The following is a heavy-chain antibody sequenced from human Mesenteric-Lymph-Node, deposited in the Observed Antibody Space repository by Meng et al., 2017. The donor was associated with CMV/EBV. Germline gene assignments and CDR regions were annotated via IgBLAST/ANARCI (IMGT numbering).Heavy chain of an antibody. CDR3: ARDDYCTSTSCPLYYFDY. J-gene: IGHJ4*02. Sequence: GSLRLSCTVSGYSISNGYYWGCIRQPPGKGLEWIGSIYHSGSTYYNPSLKSRVTISVDTSKNQFSLKLSSVTAADTAVYYCARDDYCTSTSCPLYYFDYWGQGTLVTVSS. V-gene: IGHV4-38-2*02. CDR1: GYSISNGYY. CDR2: IYHSGST. D-gene: IGHD2-2*01.